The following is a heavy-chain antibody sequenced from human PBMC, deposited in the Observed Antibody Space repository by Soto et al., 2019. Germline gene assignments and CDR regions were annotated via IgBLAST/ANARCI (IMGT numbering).Heavy chain of an antibody. CDR1: GYTLSNYG. CDR3: VRDHHDFSSDYHYYHMDV. Sequence: QAQLVQSGAEMKKPGASVKVSCKASGYTLSNYGISWVRQAPGQGLEWMGWSSTYNGNTKYAKKFQCRVTMTTDKSTSTAYMGLRSLRSDVTAVYYCVRDHHDFSSDYHYYHMDVWGKGTTVTVSS. J-gene: IGHJ6*03. D-gene: IGHD3-3*01. V-gene: IGHV1-18*01. CDR2: SSTYNGNT.